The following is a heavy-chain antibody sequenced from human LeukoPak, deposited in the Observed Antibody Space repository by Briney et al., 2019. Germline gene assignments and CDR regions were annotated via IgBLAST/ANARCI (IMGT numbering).Heavy chain of an antibody. Sequence: SVKVSCKASGGTFSSYAISWVRQAPGQGLEWMGGIIPIFGTANYAQKFQGRVTITADESTSTAYMELSSLRSEDTAVYYCARDQGYSYGFPRPLDYWGQGTLVTVSS. CDR2: IIPIFGTA. V-gene: IGHV1-69*13. CDR3: ARDQGYSYGFPRPLDY. D-gene: IGHD5-18*01. CDR1: GGTFSSYA. J-gene: IGHJ4*02.